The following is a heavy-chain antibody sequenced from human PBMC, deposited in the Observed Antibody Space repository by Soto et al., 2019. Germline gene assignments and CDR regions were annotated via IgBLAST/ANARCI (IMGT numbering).Heavy chain of an antibody. V-gene: IGHV1-46*01. Sequence: ASVKVSCKASGYTFTSYYMHWVRQAPGQGLEWMGIINPSGGYTSYAQKFQGRVTMTRDTSTSTVYMELSSLRSEDTAVYYCARGYSGNDAYYYYGMDVWGQGTKVTVSS. J-gene: IGHJ6*02. CDR3: ARGYSGNDAYYYYGMDV. CDR1: GYTFTSYY. CDR2: INPSGGYT. D-gene: IGHD5-12*01.